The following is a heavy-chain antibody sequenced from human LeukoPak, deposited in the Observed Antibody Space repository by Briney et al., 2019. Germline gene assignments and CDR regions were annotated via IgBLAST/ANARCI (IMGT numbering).Heavy chain of an antibody. CDR3: ARLGPGRDVSNSFDL. Sequence: GGSLSLSCEASGFSFSMYDMTWVRQAPGKGLEYVSSISSRSTYRFSADSVRGRFTISRDDAKNLLFLHMNSLRGDDTAVHYCARLGPGRDVSNSFDLWGQGTLVTVPS. J-gene: IGHJ4*02. D-gene: IGHD5-24*01. V-gene: IGHV3-21*06. CDR2: ISSRSTYR. CDR1: GFSFSMYD.